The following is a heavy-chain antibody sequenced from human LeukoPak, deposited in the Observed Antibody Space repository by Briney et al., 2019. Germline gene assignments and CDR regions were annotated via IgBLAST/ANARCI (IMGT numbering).Heavy chain of an antibody. CDR1: GFTFSSYG. J-gene: IGHJ1*01. CDR3: ANRVAGIMYFQH. Sequence: GRSLRLSCAASGFTFSSYGMYWVRQAPGKGLEWVAIISYDGSNKNYADSVKGRFTISRDNSKNTLYLQINSLRAEGTAVYYCANRVAGIMYFQHWGQGTLVTVSS. D-gene: IGHD6-19*01. V-gene: IGHV3-30*18. CDR2: ISYDGSNK.